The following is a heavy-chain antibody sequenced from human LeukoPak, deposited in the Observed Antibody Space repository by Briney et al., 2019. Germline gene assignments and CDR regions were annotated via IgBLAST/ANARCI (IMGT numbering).Heavy chain of an antibody. CDR1: GFTFSSYA. V-gene: IGHV3-23*01. CDR2: IPGSGGAT. CDR3: ATVPELLPNDAFDI. Sequence: GSLRLSCEASGFTFSSYAIRWVRQAPGTGLEWVSSIPGSGGATYYADSVRGRFSISRDSSKNTVYLQMNSLRDEDTAVYYCATVPELLPNDAFDIWGQGTMVTVSS. J-gene: IGHJ3*02. D-gene: IGHD1-26*01.